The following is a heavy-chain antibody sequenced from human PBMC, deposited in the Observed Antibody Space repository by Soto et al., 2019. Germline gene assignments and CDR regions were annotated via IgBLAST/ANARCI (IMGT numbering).Heavy chain of an antibody. J-gene: IGHJ4*02. CDR2: INSDGSST. V-gene: IGHV3-74*01. CDR1: GFTFSSYW. CDR3: ARVGIAARPLRRGFDY. D-gene: IGHD6-6*01. Sequence: GGSLRLSCAASGFTFSSYWMHWVRQAPGKGLVWVSRINSDGSSTSYADSVKGRFTISRDNAKNTLYLQMNSLRAEDTAVYYCARVGIAARPLRRGFDYWGQGTLVTVSS.